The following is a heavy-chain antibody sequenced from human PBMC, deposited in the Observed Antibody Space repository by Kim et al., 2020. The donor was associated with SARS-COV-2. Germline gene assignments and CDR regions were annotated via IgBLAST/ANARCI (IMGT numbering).Heavy chain of an antibody. CDR3: ARAAATGAVAGGMDV. Sequence: SETLSLTCTVSGYSISSGYYWGWIRQPPGNGLEWIGSIHHSGSTYYNPSLKSRVTISVDTYKNQFSLKLSSVTAADTAVYYCARAAATGAVAGGMDVWGQGTTVTVSS. CDR2: IHHSGST. V-gene: IGHV4-38-2*02. J-gene: IGHJ6*02. CDR1: GYSISSGYY. D-gene: IGHD6-19*01.